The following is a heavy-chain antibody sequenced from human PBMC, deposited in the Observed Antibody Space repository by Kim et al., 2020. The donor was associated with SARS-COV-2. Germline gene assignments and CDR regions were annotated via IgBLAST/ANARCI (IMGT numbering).Heavy chain of an antibody. J-gene: IGHJ6*02. Sequence: GGSQRLSCTVSGFNFNSYSMNWVRQAPGKGLEWVSYISSSSSTVYYAGSVRGRFTISRDNAKNSLFLQMNSLRDDDTAVYYCARCPLSMTMVRGMITTTLFDYYNMDAWGQGTTVTVSS. CDR3: ARCPLSMTMVRGMITTTLFDYYNMDA. CDR1: GFNFNSYS. D-gene: IGHD3-10*01. V-gene: IGHV3-48*02. CDR2: ISSSSSTV.